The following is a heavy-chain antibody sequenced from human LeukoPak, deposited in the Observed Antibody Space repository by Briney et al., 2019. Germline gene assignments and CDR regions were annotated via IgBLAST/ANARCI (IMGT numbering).Heavy chain of an antibody. J-gene: IGHJ4*02. CDR3: ACVAGKGYFDY. Sequence: ASVKVSCKASGYTFTSYYMHWVRQAPGQGPEWMGIINPSGGSTSYAQKFQGRVTMTRDTSTSTVYMELSSLRSEDTAVYYCACVAGKGYFDYWGQGTLVTVSS. CDR2: INPSGGST. V-gene: IGHV1-46*01. CDR1: GYTFTSYY. D-gene: IGHD6-19*01.